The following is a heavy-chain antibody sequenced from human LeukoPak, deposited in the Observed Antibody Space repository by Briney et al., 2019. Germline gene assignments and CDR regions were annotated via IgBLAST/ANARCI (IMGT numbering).Heavy chain of an antibody. Sequence: ASVKVSCKASGYTFTSYGISWVRQAPGQGLEWMGRISAYNGNTNYAQKLQGRVTMTTDTSTSTAYMELRSLRSDDTAVYNCARATYYYDSSGHIEYYFDYWGQGTLVTVSS. D-gene: IGHD3-22*01. CDR1: GYTFTSYG. CDR2: ISAYNGNT. CDR3: ARATYYYDSSGHIEYYFDY. V-gene: IGHV1-18*01. J-gene: IGHJ4*02.